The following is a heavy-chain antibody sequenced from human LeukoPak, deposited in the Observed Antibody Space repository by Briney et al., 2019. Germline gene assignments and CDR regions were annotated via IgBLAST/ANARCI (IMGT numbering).Heavy chain of an antibody. D-gene: IGHD2-15*01. CDR3: ARDRKGYCSGGSCYSDAFDI. CDR1: GFTFSSFC. V-gene: IGHV3-30*02. J-gene: IGHJ3*02. Sequence: GGSLRLSCAASGFTFSSFCMHWVRQAPGQGLEWVAFILYDGTNKYYADSVKGRFTISRDNSKNTLYLQMNSLRAEDTAVYYCARDRKGYCSGGSCYSDAFDIWGQGTMVTVSS. CDR2: ILYDGTNK.